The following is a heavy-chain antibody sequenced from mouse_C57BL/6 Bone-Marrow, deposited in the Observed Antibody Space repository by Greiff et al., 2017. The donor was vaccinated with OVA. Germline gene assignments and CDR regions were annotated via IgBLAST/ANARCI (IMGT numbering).Heavy chain of an antibody. CDR1: GFNIKDDY. J-gene: IGHJ3*01. V-gene: IGHV14-4*01. CDR3: TTSPYDYDDVFAY. Sequence: EVQLQQSGAELVRPGASVKLSCTASGFNIKDDYMHWVKQRPEQGLEWIGWIDPENGDTEYASKFQGKATRTADTPSNTAYLQLSSLTSEDTAVYYCTTSPYDYDDVFAYWGQGTLVTVSA. CDR2: IDPENGDT. D-gene: IGHD2-4*01.